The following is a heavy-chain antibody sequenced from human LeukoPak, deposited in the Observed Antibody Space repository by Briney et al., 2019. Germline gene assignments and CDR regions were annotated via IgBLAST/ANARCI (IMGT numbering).Heavy chain of an antibody. D-gene: IGHD2-15*01. J-gene: IGHJ6*02. Sequence: PGRSLRLSCAASGFTFSSYGIHWVRQAPGKGLEWVAVISYDGSNKYYADSVKGRFTISRDNSKNTLFLQMNSLRLEDTAVYSCAKGNGGYCRGGTCHHYYYGMDVRGLGTTVTVS. CDR3: AKGNGGYCRGGTCHHYYYGMDV. CDR2: ISYDGSNK. V-gene: IGHV3-30*18. CDR1: GFTFSSYG.